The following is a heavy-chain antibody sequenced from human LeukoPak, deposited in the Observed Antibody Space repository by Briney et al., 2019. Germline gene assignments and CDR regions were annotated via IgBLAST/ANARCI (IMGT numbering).Heavy chain of an antibody. CDR3: ARESYGDYSYYYYGMDV. V-gene: IGHV4-4*02. Sequence: SGTLSLTCAVSGGSISGSNWWSWVRQPPGKGLEWVGEIYHSGSTNYNPSLKSRVTISVDKSKNQFSLKLSSVTAADTAVYYCARESYGDYSYYYYGMDVWGQGTTVTVSS. J-gene: IGHJ6*02. CDR1: GGSISGSNW. CDR2: IYHSGST. D-gene: IGHD4-17*01.